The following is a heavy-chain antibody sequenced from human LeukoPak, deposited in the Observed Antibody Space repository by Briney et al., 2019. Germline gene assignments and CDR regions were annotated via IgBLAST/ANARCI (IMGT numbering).Heavy chain of an antibody. J-gene: IGHJ4*02. Sequence: GRSLRLSCAASGFTFDDFAMHWVRQAPGKGLEWVSGISWNSGTIGYADSVKGRFTTSRDNARNSLFLQMNSLRVEDTALCYCAKDTGGTGNYYERPFDYWGQGTLVTVSS. CDR1: GFTFDDFA. CDR2: ISWNSGTI. CDR3: AKDTGGTGNYYERPFDY. V-gene: IGHV3-9*01. D-gene: IGHD3-10*01.